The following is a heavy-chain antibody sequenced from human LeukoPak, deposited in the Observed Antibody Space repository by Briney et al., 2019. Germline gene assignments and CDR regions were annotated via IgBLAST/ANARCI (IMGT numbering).Heavy chain of an antibody. Sequence: SQTLSLTCTVSGGSISSGDYYWSWIRQPPGKGLEWIGYIYYSGSTYYNPSLKSRVTISVDTSKNQFSLKLSSVTAADTAVYYCARVSMVGATLFDYWGQGTLVTVSS. CDR3: ARVSMVGATLFDY. D-gene: IGHD1-26*01. CDR2: IYYSGST. CDR1: GGSISSGDYY. J-gene: IGHJ4*02. V-gene: IGHV4-30-4*01.